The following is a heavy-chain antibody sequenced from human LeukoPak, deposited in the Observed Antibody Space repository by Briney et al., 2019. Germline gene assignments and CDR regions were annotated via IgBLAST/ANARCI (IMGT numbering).Heavy chain of an antibody. CDR3: ARERNWAIDY. CDR1: GGTFSSYA. V-gene: IGHV1-69*13. J-gene: IGHJ4*02. CDR2: IIPIFGTA. D-gene: IGHD7-27*01. Sequence: ASVKVSCKASGGTFSSYANSWVRQAPGQGLEWMGGIIPIFGTANYAQKFQGRVTITADESTSTAYMELSSLRSEDTAVYYCARERNWAIDYWGQGTLVTVSS.